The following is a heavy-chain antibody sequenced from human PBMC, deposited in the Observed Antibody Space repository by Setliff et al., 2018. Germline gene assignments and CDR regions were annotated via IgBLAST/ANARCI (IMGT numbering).Heavy chain of an antibody. CDR3: AKAPGQWLGMLNWFDP. V-gene: IGHV3-23*01. Sequence: ASVKVSCAASGFTFSSYAMSWVRQAPGKGLEWVSAISGSGGSTYYADSVKGRFTISRDNSKNTLYLQMNSLRAEDTAVYYCAKAPGQWLGMLNWFDPWGQGTLVTVSS. CDR1: GFTFSSYA. CDR2: ISGSGGST. D-gene: IGHD6-19*01. J-gene: IGHJ5*02.